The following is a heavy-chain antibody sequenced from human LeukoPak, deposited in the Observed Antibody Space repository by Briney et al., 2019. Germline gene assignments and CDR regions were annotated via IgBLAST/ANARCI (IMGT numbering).Heavy chain of an antibody. CDR2: IYPGDSDT. V-gene: IGHV5-51*01. CDR1: GYSFTSYW. CDR3: ARHPDYYGSGSYYPLFDY. D-gene: IGHD3-10*01. J-gene: IGHJ4*02. Sequence: GESLKISGKVSGYSFTSYWRGWVREMPGKGLEWMGIIYPGDSDTRYSPSFQGQVTISADKSISTAYLQWSSLKASDTAMYYCARHPDYYGSGSYYPLFDYWGQGTLVTVSS.